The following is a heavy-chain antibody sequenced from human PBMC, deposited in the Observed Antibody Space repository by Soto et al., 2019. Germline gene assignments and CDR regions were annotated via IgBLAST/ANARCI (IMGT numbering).Heavy chain of an antibody. CDR1: GFTFSSYG. CDR3: GRVHEGQLWLNWFDT. V-gene: IGHV3-33*01. J-gene: IGHJ5*02. CDR2: IWYDGSNK. D-gene: IGHD5-18*01. Sequence: GSLRLSCAASGFTFSSYGMHWVRQAPGKGLEWVAVIWYDGSNKYYADSVKGRFTISRDNSKNTLYLQMNSLRAEDTAVYYWGRVHEGQLWLNWFDTWGQGTLVTVSS.